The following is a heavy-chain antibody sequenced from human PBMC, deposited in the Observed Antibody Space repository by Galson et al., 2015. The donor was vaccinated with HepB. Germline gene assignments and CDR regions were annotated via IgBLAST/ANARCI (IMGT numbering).Heavy chain of an antibody. V-gene: IGHV1-69*13. J-gene: IGHJ4*02. D-gene: IGHD3-22*01. CDR1: GGTFSSYA. CDR3: ARGGYYDSSGYYRGHNFDY. CDR2: IIPIFGTA. Sequence: SVKVSCKASGGTFSSYAISWVRQAPGRGLEWMGGIIPIFGTANYAQKFQGRVTITADESTSTAYMELSSLRSEDTAVYYCARGGYYDSSGYYRGHNFDYWGQGTLVTVSS.